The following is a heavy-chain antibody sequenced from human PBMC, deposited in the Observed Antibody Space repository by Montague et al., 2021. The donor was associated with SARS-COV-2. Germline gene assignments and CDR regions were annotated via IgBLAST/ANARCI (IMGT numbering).Heavy chain of an antibody. Sequence: SETLSLTCTVSGDSISSSMRYWGWIRQPPGKGLEWIGIIFYSGVTYYSPSFKSRVTIFVDTSKNEFSLKLNSVTAADTAVYYCARVGCSSNACNWFDPWGQGTLVTVSS. D-gene: IGHD2-2*01. J-gene: IGHJ5*02. CDR1: GDSISSSMRY. CDR3: ARVGCSSNACNWFDP. V-gene: IGHV4-39*01. CDR2: IFYSGVT.